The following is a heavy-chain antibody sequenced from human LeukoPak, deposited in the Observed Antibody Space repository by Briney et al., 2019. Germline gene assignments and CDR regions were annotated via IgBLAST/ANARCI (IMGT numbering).Heavy chain of an antibody. CDR2: IYYSGST. D-gene: IGHD1-26*01. V-gene: IGHV4-39*07. CDR1: GGSISSSSYY. J-gene: IGHJ2*01. CDR3: ADSGSYGRLWWYFDL. Sequence: SETLSLTCTVSGGSISSSSYYWGWIRQPPGKGLEWIGSIYYSGSTYYNPSLKSRVTISVDTSKNQFSLKLSSVTAADTAVYYCADSGSYGRLWWYFDLWGRGTLVTVSS.